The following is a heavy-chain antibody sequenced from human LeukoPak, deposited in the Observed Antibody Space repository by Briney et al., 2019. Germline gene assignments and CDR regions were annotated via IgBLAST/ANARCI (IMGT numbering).Heavy chain of an antibody. V-gene: IGHV3-66*02. D-gene: IGHD6-19*01. CDR1: GFTVSSNY. CDR2: IYSGGST. J-gene: IGHJ4*02. Sequence: GGSLRLSCAASGFTVSSNYMSWVRQAPGKGLEWVSVIYSGGSTYYADSVKGRFTISRDNSKNTLYLQMNSLRAEDTAVYYCARGSSGWYPLFDCWGQGTLVTVSS. CDR3: ARGSSGWYPLFDC.